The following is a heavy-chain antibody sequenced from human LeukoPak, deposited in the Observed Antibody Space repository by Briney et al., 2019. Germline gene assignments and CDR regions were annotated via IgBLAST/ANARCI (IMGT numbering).Heavy chain of an antibody. CDR3: AKGNLGATYIDY. J-gene: IGHJ4*02. D-gene: IGHD1-26*01. CDR2: ISWNSGSI. CDR1: GFTFDDYA. V-gene: IGHV3-9*01. Sequence: PGGSLRLSCAASGFTFDDYAMHWVRQAPGKGLEWVSGISWNSGSIGYADSVKGRFTISRDNAKNSLYLQMNSLRAEDTALYYCAKGNLGATYIDYWGQGTLVTVSS.